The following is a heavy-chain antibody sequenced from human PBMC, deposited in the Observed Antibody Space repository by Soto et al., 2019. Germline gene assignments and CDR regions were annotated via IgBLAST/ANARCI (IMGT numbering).Heavy chain of an antibody. J-gene: IGHJ4*02. Sequence: SVKGSLKASGYTFTGYYMHWGRQAPGQGLEWMGWINPNSGGTNYAQKFQGRVTMARDTSISTAYMELSRLRPDDTAVYYCAREGEFSGYEHPFMIKFGGPDYWGQGTMVTSPQ. CDR3: AREGEFSGYEHPFMIKFGGPDY. CDR1: GYTFTGYY. V-gene: IGHV1-2*02. CDR2: INPNSGGT. D-gene: IGHD3-16*01.